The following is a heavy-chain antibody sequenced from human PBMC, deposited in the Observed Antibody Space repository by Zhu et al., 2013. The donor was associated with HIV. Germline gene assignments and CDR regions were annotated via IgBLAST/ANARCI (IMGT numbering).Heavy chain of an antibody. D-gene: IGHD6-13*01. CDR1: GGAFRSYS. V-gene: IGHV1-69*01. CDR2: IIPSLKTP. CDR3: ATAIAAAGMGKYFQN. J-gene: IGHJ1*01. Sequence: QVQLVQSEAEVKRPGSSVKVSCRVSGGAFRSYSISWVRQAPGQGLEWMGGIIPSLKTPDYAQRFQGRVTLTADETTSTVYLDMNILRLEDTAVYYCATAIAAAGMGKYFQNWGQGTLVTVSS.